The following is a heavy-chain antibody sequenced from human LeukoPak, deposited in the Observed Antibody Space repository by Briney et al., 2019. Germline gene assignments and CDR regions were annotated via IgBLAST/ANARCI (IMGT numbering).Heavy chain of an antibody. D-gene: IGHD1-7*01. CDR1: GDSINSGYY. CDR2: MSHSGST. Sequence: SETLSLTCTVSGDSINSGYYGGWIRQPPGKGLEWIGSMSHSGSTYYNPSLKSRVTISVDTSKNQFSLKLSSATAADTAVYYCARAPRDPANFDDAFDIWGQGTMVTVSS. CDR3: ARAPRDPANFDDAFDI. J-gene: IGHJ3*02. V-gene: IGHV4-38-2*02.